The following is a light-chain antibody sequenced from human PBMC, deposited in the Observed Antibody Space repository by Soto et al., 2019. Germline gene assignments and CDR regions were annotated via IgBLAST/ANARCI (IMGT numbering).Light chain of an antibody. J-gene: IGKJ3*01. CDR3: KQYGSSVFT. V-gene: IGKV3-20*01. CDR2: GAS. CDR1: QSVSSKY. Sequence: DIVLTQSPGTLSLSPGERATLSCRASQSVSSKYLAWYQQKPGQAPRVLIYGASIRATGIPERFSDGGSGTDFTLTITRLEHKDVAVYDCKQYGSSVFTFGPGTKEDIK.